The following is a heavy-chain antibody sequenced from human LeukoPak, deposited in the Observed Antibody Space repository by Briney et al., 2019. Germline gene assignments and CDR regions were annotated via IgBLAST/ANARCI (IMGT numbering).Heavy chain of an antibody. V-gene: IGHV3-30-3*01. CDR2: ISYDGSNK. CDR1: GFTFSSYA. Sequence: GRSLRLSCAASGFTFSSYAMHWVRQAPGKGPEWVAVISYDGSNKYYADSVKGRFTISRDNSKNTLYLQMNSLRAEDTAVYYCARNESYDILTGYSLEDYGMDVWGQGTTVTVSS. J-gene: IGHJ6*02. D-gene: IGHD3-9*01. CDR3: ARNESYDILTGYSLEDYGMDV.